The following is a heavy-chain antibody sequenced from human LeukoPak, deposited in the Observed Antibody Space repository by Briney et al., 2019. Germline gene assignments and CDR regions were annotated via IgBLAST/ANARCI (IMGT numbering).Heavy chain of an antibody. CDR1: GYTFTSCG. CDR3: VRDLHYGDYEDY. D-gene: IGHD4-17*01. V-gene: IGHV1-18*01. Sequence: ASVKVSCKASGYTFTSCGISWVRQAPGQGLEWMGWISAYNGNTNYAQKLQGRVTMTTDTSTSTAYMELRSLRSDDTAVYYCVRDLHYGDYEDYWGQGTLVTVSS. J-gene: IGHJ4*02. CDR2: ISAYNGNT.